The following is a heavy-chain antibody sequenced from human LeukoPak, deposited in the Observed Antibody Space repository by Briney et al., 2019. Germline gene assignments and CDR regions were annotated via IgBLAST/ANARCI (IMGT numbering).Heavy chain of an antibody. D-gene: IGHD4-17*01. J-gene: IGHJ4*02. CDR1: GFTFSDYY. CDR2: ISSGGTTI. Sequence: GGSLRLSCAASGFTFSDYYMSWIRQAPGKGLEWVSHISSGGTTISYADSVKGRFTISRDNAKNSLYLQMNSLRAEDTAVYYCAGGDNPGYGDYDFDYWGQGTLVSVSS. CDR3: AGGDNPGYGDYDFDY. V-gene: IGHV3-11*01.